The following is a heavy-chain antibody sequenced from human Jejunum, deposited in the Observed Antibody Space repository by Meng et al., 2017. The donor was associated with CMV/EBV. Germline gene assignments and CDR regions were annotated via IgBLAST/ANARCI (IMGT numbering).Heavy chain of an antibody. V-gene: IGHV3-23*03. CDR2: IYSGGSST. J-gene: IGHJ4*02. CDR1: GFTFSSYA. Sequence: AASGFTFSSYAMDWVRQAAGKGLEWVSVIYSGGSSTYYADSVKGRFTISRDNSKNTLYLQMNSLRAEDTAVYYCAASSSSGKFDYWGQGTLVTVSS. D-gene: IGHD6-6*01. CDR3: AASSSSGKFDY.